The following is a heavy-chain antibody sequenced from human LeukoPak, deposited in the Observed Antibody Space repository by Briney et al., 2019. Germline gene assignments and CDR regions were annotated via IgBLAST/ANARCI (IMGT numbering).Heavy chain of an antibody. CDR2: IHKSGST. CDR3: ARHRYDNTEYLIEYFDL. V-gene: IGHV4-39*01. J-gene: IGHJ2*01. CDR1: GDSISITNDY. Sequence: SETLSLTCTVSGDSISITNDYWAWIRQPPGTGLEWIGSIHKSGSTYYNSSLESRVTVSVDTSKNHFSLKLVSVTVADTAFYYCARHRYDNTEYLIEYFDLRGRGTLVSVSS. D-gene: IGHD6-6*01.